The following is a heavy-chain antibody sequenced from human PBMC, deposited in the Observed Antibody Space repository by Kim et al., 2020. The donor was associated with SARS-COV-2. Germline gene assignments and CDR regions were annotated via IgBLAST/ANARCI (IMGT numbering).Heavy chain of an antibody. V-gene: IGHV1-3*01. Sequence: KYSQKCQGRVTITRDTSASTAYMELSSLRSEDTAVYYCASFTGWWEAFDIWGQGTVVTVSS. D-gene: IGHD6-19*01. CDR3: ASFTGWWEAFDI. J-gene: IGHJ3*02.